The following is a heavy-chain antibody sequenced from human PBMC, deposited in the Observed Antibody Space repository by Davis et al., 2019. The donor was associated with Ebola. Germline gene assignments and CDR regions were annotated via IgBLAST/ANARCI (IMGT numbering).Heavy chain of an antibody. CDR3: ARGPVSGYYFYYFDY. J-gene: IGHJ4*02. CDR2: IIPILGIA. V-gene: IGHV1-69*10. Sequence: SVKVSCKASGYTFTGYYMHWVRQAPGQGLEWMGGIIPILGIANYAQKFQGRVTITADKSTSTAYMELSSLRSEDTAVYYCARGPVSGYYFYYFDYWGQGTLVTVSS. D-gene: IGHD3-22*01. CDR1: GYTFTGYY.